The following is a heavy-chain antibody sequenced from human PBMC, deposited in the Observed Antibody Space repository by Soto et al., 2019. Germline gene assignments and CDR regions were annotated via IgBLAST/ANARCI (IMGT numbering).Heavy chain of an antibody. V-gene: IGHV3-15*01. Sequence: EVQLVESGGGLVKPGGSLRLSCAASGFTFSSAWMSWVRQAPGKGLEWVGRIKMKTDGGTTDYAAPVKGRFTISRDESKNTLYLQMNSLKTDDTAVYYCTMGRFDWLPHFDYWGQGTLVTVSS. CDR2: IKMKTDGGTT. J-gene: IGHJ4*02. D-gene: IGHD3-9*01. CDR3: TMGRFDWLPHFDY. CDR1: GFTFSSAW.